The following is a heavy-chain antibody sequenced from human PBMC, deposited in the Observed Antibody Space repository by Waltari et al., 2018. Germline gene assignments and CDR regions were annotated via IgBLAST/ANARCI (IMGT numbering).Heavy chain of an antibody. CDR1: GFTFSSYG. Sequence: QVQLVESGGGVVQPGRSLRLSCAASGFTFSSYGMHWVRQAPGKGLEWVAVISYDGSNKYYADSVKGRFTISRDNSKNTLYLQMNSLRAEDTAVYYCAKDLGWFRDLGFDYWGQGTLVTVSS. V-gene: IGHV3-30*18. CDR3: AKDLGWFRDLGFDY. D-gene: IGHD3-10*01. J-gene: IGHJ4*02. CDR2: ISYDGSNK.